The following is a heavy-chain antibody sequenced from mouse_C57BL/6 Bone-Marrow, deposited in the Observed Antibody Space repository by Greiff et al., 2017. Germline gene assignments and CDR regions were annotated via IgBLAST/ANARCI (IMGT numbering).Heavy chain of an antibody. CDR3: SRWGSVYPRSAMDY. CDR2: IDPSDSYT. J-gene: IGHJ4*01. V-gene: IGHV1-69*01. CDR1: GYTFTSYW. Sequence: QVQLQQPGAELVMPGASVKLSCKASGYTFTSYWMHWVKQRPGQGLEWIGEIDPSDSYTNYNQKFKGKSTLTVDKSSSTAYMQLSSLTSEDAAVYYCSRWGSVYPRSAMDYWGQGTSVTVSS. D-gene: IGHD3-2*02.